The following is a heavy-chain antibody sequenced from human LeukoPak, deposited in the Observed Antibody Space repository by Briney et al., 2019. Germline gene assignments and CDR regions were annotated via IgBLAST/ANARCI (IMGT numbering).Heavy chain of an antibody. Sequence: PSETLSLTCTVSGGSISSSSYCWSWIRQPAGKGLEWIGRIFVSGKTNYNPSLKSRVTMSVDTRQNQFSLKLSSVTAADTAVYYCAREKVYATGPPLYHKYYYMDVWGRGTTVIISS. CDR2: IFVSGKT. CDR1: GGSISSSSYC. V-gene: IGHV4-61*02. J-gene: IGHJ6*03. D-gene: IGHD2-8*01. CDR3: AREKVYATGPPLYHKYYYMDV.